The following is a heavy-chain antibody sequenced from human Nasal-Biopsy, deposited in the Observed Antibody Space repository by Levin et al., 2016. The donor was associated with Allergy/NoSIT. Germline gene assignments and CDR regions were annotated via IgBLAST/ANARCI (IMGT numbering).Heavy chain of an antibody. Sequence: GSLRLSCTVSGGSINSGGHYWGWIRQSPGKGLEWIGSIFNDGSTYYNPSLETRVTISLSVSKNQFSLDLTSVTAADTAVYYCARDVVVFYPDSPPWGQGTQVTVTT. V-gene: IGHV4-39*01. CDR2: IFNDGST. J-gene: IGHJ5*02. D-gene: IGHD3-16*02. CDR1: GGSINSGGHY. CDR3: ARDVVVFYPDSPP.